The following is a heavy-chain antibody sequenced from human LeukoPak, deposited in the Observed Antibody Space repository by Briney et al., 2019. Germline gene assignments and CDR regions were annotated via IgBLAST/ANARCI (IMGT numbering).Heavy chain of an antibody. CDR3: ASPRIVGANRDAFDI. V-gene: IGHV4-61*08. CDR2: IYYSGST. J-gene: IGHJ3*02. CDR1: GVPISSGGYY. Sequence: SETLSLTCTVSGVPISSGGYYWSWIRQPPGKGLEWIGYIYYSGSTNYNPSLKSRVTISVDTSKNQFSLKLSSVTAADTAVYYCASPRIVGANRDAFDIWGQGTMVTVSS. D-gene: IGHD3-22*01.